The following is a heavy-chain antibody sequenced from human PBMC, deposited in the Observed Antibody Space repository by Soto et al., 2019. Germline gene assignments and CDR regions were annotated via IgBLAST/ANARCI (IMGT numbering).Heavy chain of an antibody. CDR3: ARGRGYYDSSASNAFDI. CDR2: VYYSGST. Sequence: SETLSLTCTVSGGSISTYYWSWIRQPPGKGLEWIGYVYYSGSTNYNPSLKSRVTISVDTSKNQFSLKLSSVTAADTAVYYCARGRGYYDSSASNAFDIWGQGTMVTVS. J-gene: IGHJ3*02. V-gene: IGHV4-59*12. D-gene: IGHD3-22*01. CDR1: GGSISTYY.